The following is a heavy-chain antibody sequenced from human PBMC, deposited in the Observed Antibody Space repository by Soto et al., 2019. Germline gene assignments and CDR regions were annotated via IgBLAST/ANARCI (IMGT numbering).Heavy chain of an antibody. Sequence: SLRLSCVGSGFTFSTYSINWVRQAPGKGLEWVSSISSRSDIYYADSVKGRFTISRDNAKNSVSLQMNSLRAEDTAVYYCAREYTAWPLAYGLDVWGQGTTVTVSS. CDR3: AREYTAWPLAYGLDV. D-gene: IGHD2-2*02. J-gene: IGHJ6*02. V-gene: IGHV3-21*01. CDR1: GFTFSTYS. CDR2: ISSRSDI.